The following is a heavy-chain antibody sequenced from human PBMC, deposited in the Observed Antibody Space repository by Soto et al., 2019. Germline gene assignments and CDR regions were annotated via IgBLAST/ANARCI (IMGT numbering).Heavy chain of an antibody. D-gene: IGHD2-15*01. CDR2: INHSGST. CDR3: ARGRGASKYQGLGYCSGGSCYSSKKNYYFDY. Sequence: SETLCVTCTVYGGSFSCYYWSWIRQTPGKGLEWIGEINHSGSTNYNPSLKSRVTISVDTSKNQFSLKLSSVTAADTAVYYCARGRGASKYQGLGYCSGGSCYSSKKNYYFDYWGQGTLVTVSS. J-gene: IGHJ4*02. V-gene: IGHV4-34*01. CDR1: GGSFSCYY.